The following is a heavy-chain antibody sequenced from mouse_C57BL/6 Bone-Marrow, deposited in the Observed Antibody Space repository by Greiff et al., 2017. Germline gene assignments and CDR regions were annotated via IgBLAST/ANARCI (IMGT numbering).Heavy chain of an antibody. Sequence: QVQLQQPGAELVKPGASVKVSCKASGYTFTSYWMHWVKQRPGQGLEWIGRIYPSDGDTNYNEKFKGKATLTVDKSSSTAYMQLSSLTSEDSAVYYCAPSIYCYCTGFADWGQGTLVTVSA. CDR2: IYPSDGDT. V-gene: IGHV1-74*01. CDR3: APSIYCYCTGFAD. CDR1: GYTFTSYW. D-gene: IGHD1-1*01. J-gene: IGHJ3*01.